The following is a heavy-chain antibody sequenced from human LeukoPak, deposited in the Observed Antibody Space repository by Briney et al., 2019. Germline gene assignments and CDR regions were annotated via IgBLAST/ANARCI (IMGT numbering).Heavy chain of an antibody. CDR3: ARDQVVLRYSCMDV. CDR1: GGTFSSYA. V-gene: IGHV1-69*13. CDR2: IIPIFGTA. J-gene: IGHJ6*02. D-gene: IGHD3-9*01. Sequence: SVKVSCKASGGTFSSYAISWVRQAPGQGLEWMGGIIPIFGTANYAQKFQGRVTITADESTSTAYMELSSLRSEDTAVYYCARDQVVLRYSCMDVWGQGTTITVSS.